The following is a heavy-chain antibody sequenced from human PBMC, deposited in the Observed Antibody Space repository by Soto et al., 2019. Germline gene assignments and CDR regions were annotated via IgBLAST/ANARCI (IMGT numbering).Heavy chain of an antibody. V-gene: IGHV1-3*01. CDR3: ARGQTYYYGSGISWWFNP. Sequence: QVQLVQSGAEVKKPGASVKVSCKASGYTFTTYAMHWVRQAPGQRLEWMGWINAGNGNTKYSQKFQGRVTITRDTSASTAYMELSSLTSEDTAVYDGARGQTYYYGSGISWWFNPWGQGTLVTVSS. CDR2: INAGNGNT. CDR1: GYTFTTYA. J-gene: IGHJ5*02. D-gene: IGHD3-10*01.